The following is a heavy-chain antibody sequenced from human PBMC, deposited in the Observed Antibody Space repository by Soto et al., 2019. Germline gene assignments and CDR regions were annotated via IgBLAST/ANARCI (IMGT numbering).Heavy chain of an antibody. Sequence: GGSLRLSCAASGFTVSVNYMSWVRQAPGKGLEWVSLIDSVGNTYYAVSVKGRFTISRDNSKDTVYLQMNSLGVEDTAVYYCARDRAKNAFDIWGQGTMVTVSS. CDR3: ARDRAKNAFDI. CDR1: GFTVSVNY. CDR2: IDSVGNT. V-gene: IGHV3-66*01. J-gene: IGHJ3*02.